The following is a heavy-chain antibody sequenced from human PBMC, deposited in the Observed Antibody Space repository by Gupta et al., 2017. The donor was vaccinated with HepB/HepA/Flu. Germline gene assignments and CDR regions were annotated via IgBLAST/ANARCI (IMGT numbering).Heavy chain of an antibody. D-gene: IGHD3-3*02. Sequence: EVQLLESGGGLAQPGGSLRLSCAVSGFTFGGNAMAWVRQAPGKGPEWVAGIGSDLRTDDGGSVRGRFNVSRDMATNTVYLQMQSRGPEDTAIYYCTKAVHFWSAMVVWGKGTTVIVSS. CDR1: GFTFGGNA. J-gene: IGHJ6*03. V-gene: IGHV3-23*01. CDR3: TKAVHFWSAMVV. CDR2: IGSDLRT.